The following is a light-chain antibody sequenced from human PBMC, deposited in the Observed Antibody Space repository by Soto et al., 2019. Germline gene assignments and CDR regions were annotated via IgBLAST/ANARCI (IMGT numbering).Light chain of an antibody. CDR3: CSYTTSNTRQIV. J-gene: IGLJ1*01. Sequence: QSALTHPASVSRSPGRSITISCTGTTSDVGGYNYVSWYQQHPGKAPKFMIYDVSNRPSGVSNRFSGSKSGNTASLTISGLQAEDEADYYCCSYTTSNTRQIVFGTGTKVTVL. CDR1: TSDVGGYNY. CDR2: DVS. V-gene: IGLV2-14*01.